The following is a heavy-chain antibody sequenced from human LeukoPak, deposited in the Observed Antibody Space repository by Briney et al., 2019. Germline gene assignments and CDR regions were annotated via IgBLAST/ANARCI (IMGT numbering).Heavy chain of an antibody. CDR3: ARRRYDFSPDY. CDR1: GGSISSNNYY. Sequence: SETLSLTCTVSGGSISSNNYYWDWIRQPPGRGLEWIASIYYSGTTFYNPSLRSRVTISIDTSKNQFSLKMNSVTAADTAVYYCARRRYDFSPDYWGRGTLVTVSS. D-gene: IGHD3-3*01. CDR2: IYYSGTT. J-gene: IGHJ4*02. V-gene: IGHV4-39*01.